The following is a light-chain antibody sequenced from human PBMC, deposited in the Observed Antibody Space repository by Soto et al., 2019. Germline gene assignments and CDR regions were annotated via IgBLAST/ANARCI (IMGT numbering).Light chain of an antibody. J-gene: IGLJ3*02. Sequence: QSALTQPPSACGSPEHSVTISCTRTSSDVGGYNYVSWYQQHPGKAPKLMIYEISKRPSGDPDRFSGSKSGNTASLTVSGLQAEDEADYYCSSYAGSNNWVFGGGTKLTVL. CDR1: SSDVGGYNY. CDR3: SSYAGSNNWV. CDR2: EIS. V-gene: IGLV2-8*01.